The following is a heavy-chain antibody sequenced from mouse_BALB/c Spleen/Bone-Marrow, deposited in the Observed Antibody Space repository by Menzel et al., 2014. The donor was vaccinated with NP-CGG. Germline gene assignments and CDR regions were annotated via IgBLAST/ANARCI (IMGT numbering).Heavy chain of an antibody. J-gene: IGHJ4*01. CDR3: ARWGSSRAMDY. V-gene: IGHV1-9*01. CDR1: GYTFSTYW. Sequence: QVQLKESGAELMKPGASVKISCKATGYTFSTYWIEWVKQRPGHGLEWIGEVLPGSGSTNYNEKFKGKATFTADTSSNTAYIQLSSLTSEDSAVYYCARWGSSRAMDYWGQGTSVTVSS. CDR2: VLPGSGST. D-gene: IGHD3-1*01.